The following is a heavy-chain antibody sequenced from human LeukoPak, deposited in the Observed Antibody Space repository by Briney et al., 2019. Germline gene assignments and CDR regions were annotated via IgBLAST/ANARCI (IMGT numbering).Heavy chain of an antibody. Sequence: GGSLRLSCAASGFTFSSYWMHWVRQAPGKGLVWVSRINGDGASTTYADSVKGRFTISRDNAKNTLYLQMNSLRAEDTAVYYCARVDVLSGGWGQGTLVTVSS. CDR3: ARVDVLSGG. CDR2: INGDGAST. CDR1: GFTFSSYW. D-gene: IGHD2-8*01. V-gene: IGHV3-74*03. J-gene: IGHJ4*02.